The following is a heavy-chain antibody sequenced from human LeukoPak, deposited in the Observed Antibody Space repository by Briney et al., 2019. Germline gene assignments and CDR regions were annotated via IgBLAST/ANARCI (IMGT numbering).Heavy chain of an antibody. CDR3: ARAQAMDTAMVSH. CDR2: IYYSGST. CDR1: GGSISSSSYY. V-gene: IGHV4-39*01. J-gene: IGHJ4*02. Sequence: SETLSLTCTVSGGSISSSSYYWGWIRQPPGKGLEWIGNIYYSGSTYYNPSLKSRVTMSVDTSKNQFSLKLSSVTAADTAVYYCARAQAMDTAMVSHWGQGTLVTVSS. D-gene: IGHD5-18*01.